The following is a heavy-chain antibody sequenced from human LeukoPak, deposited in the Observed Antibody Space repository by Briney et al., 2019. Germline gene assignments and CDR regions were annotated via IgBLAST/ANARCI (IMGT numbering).Heavy chain of an antibody. Sequence: GGSLRLSCAASGFTFSSYAMSWVRQAPGKGLEWVSAISGSGGSTYYADSVKGRFTISRDNSKNTLYLQMNSLRAEDTAVYYCAKAEGYYDSSGYSKRGQGTLVTVSS. CDR2: ISGSGGST. CDR3: AKAEGYYDSSGYSK. D-gene: IGHD3-22*01. J-gene: IGHJ4*02. CDR1: GFTFSSYA. V-gene: IGHV3-23*01.